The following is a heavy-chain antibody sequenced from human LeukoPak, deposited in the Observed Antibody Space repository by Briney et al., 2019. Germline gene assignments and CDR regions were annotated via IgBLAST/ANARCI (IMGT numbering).Heavy chain of an antibody. CDR2: ISAYNGNT. D-gene: IGHD6-19*01. Sequence: GASVKVSCKASGYTFTSYGISWVRQAPGQGLEWMGWISAYNGNTNYAQKLQGRVTMTADTSTSTAYMELRSLRSDDTAVYYCARASGNQWREGNFDSWGQGTLVTVSS. V-gene: IGHV1-18*01. J-gene: IGHJ4*02. CDR3: ARASGNQWREGNFDS. CDR1: GYTFTSYG.